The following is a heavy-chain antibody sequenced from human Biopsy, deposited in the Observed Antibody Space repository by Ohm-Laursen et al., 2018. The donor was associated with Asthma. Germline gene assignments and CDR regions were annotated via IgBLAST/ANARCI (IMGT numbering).Heavy chain of an antibody. CDR1: GYTFNSAG. CDR3: ARAVDYSHYYGIDV. J-gene: IGHJ6*02. Sequence: SVKVSCKTPGYTFNSAGITWVRQAPGQGLEWMGWISVYNGNTKVAQKLQDRVTMITDTSTSTTYMELRSLRSDDTAVYFCARAVDYSHYYGIDVWGQGTTVTVS. CDR2: ISVYNGNT. V-gene: IGHV1-18*01. D-gene: IGHD3-10*01.